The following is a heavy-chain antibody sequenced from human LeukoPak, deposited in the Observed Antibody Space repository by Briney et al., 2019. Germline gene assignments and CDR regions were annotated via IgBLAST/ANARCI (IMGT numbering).Heavy chain of an antibody. CDR3: ASRYYYDSSGWFDP. Sequence: SETLSLTCAVYGGSFSGYYWSWTRQPPGKGLEWIGEINHSGSTNYNPSLKSRVTISVDTSKNQFSLKLSSVTAADTAVYYCASRYYYDSSGWFDPWGQGTLVTVSS. J-gene: IGHJ5*02. D-gene: IGHD3-22*01. CDR1: GGSFSGYY. V-gene: IGHV4-34*01. CDR2: INHSGST.